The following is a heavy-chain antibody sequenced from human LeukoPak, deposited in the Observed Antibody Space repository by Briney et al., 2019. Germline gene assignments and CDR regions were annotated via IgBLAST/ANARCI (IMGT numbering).Heavy chain of an antibody. Sequence: GGSLRLSCAASGFTFSSYAMSWVRQAPGKGLEWVSAISGSGGSTYYADSVKGRFTISRDNSKNTLYLQMNSLRAGDTAVYYCAKADSSGWYYFDYWGQGTLVTVSS. CDR3: AKADSSGWYYFDY. D-gene: IGHD6-19*01. CDR1: GFTFSSYA. V-gene: IGHV3-23*01. J-gene: IGHJ4*02. CDR2: ISGSGGST.